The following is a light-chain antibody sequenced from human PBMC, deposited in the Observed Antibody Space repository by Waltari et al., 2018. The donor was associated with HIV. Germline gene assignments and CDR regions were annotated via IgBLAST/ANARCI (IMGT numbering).Light chain of an antibody. J-gene: IGLJ2*01. Sequence: QSALTQPRSVYGSPGQSVTVSCTGSNSDIGTYDYVSWHQQYPEKAPNHIIYDVNRRPLGVPDRFSGSKSGNTAYLTISGLQAAYEADYYCCSYAGSYTHIVLFGGGTKLTVL. CDR1: NSDIGTYDY. V-gene: IGLV2-11*01. CDR2: DVN. CDR3: CSYAGSYTHIVL.